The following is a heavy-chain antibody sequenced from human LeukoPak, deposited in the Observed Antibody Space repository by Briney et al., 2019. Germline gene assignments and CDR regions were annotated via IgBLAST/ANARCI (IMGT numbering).Heavy chain of an antibody. D-gene: IGHD3-3*01. V-gene: IGHV3-30*04. Sequence: GGSLRLSCAASGFTFSSYAMHWVRQAPGKGLEWVAVISYDGSYKYYADSVKGRFTISRDNSKNTLYLQMNSLRAEDTAVYYCARKDYDFWSGYSPFDYWGQGTLVTVSS. CDR2: ISYDGSYK. CDR3: ARKDYDFWSGYSPFDY. J-gene: IGHJ4*02. CDR1: GFTFSSYA.